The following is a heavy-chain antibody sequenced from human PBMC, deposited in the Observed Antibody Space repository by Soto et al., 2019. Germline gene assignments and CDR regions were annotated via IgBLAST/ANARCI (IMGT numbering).Heavy chain of an antibody. D-gene: IGHD2-2*01. J-gene: IGHJ6*02. CDR3: AKRDIVVVPAAIGRYYYYGMDV. CDR1: GGSISSSNW. CDR2: IYHSGST. V-gene: IGHV4-4*02. Sequence: QVQLQESGPGLVKPSGTLSLTCAVSGGSISSSNWWSWVRQPPGKGLEWIGEIYHSGSTNYNPSLKSRVIISVDKSKNQFSLKLSSVTAADTAVYYCAKRDIVVVPAAIGRYYYYGMDVWGQGTTVTVSS.